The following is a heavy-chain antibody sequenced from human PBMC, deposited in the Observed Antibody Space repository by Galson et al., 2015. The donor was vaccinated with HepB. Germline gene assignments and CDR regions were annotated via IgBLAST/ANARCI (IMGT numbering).Heavy chain of an antibody. V-gene: IGHV3-23*01. J-gene: IGHJ4*02. Sequence: SLRLSCAASGFTFSSYAMSWVRQAPGKGLEWVSAISGSGVSTYYADSVKGRFTISRDNSKNTLYLQMNSLRAEGTAVYYCAKRGGYFDSSGYYVIDYWGQGTLVTVSS. CDR1: GFTFSSYA. D-gene: IGHD3-22*01. CDR3: AKRGGYFDSSGYYVIDY. CDR2: ISGSGVST.